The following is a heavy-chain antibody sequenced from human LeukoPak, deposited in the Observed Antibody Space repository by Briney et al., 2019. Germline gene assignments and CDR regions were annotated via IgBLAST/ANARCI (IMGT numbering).Heavy chain of an antibody. CDR1: GYTFTSYY. D-gene: IGHD3-10*01. J-gene: IGHJ3*02. Sequence: ASVKVSCKASGYTFTSYYMHWVRQAPGQGLEWMGIINPSGGSTSYAQKFQGRVPMTRDTSTSTVYMELSSLRSEDTAVSYCARPEGGSGRTDAFDIWGQGTMVTVSS. CDR2: INPSGGST. CDR3: ARPEGGSGRTDAFDI. V-gene: IGHV1-46*03.